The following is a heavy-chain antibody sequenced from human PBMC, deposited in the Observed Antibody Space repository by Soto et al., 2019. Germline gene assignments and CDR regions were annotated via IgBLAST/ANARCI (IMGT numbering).Heavy chain of an antibody. V-gene: IGHV3-23*01. CDR3: AKELGVDESMDV. CDR2: ISGSGGST. J-gene: IGHJ6*02. D-gene: IGHD3-10*01. Sequence: GGSLRLSCAASGLTFSSYAMSWVRQAPGKGLEWVSAISGSGGSTYYADSVKGRVTISRDNSKNTLYLQMNSLRAEDTAVYYCAKELGVDESMDVWGQGTTVTVSS. CDR1: GLTFSSYA.